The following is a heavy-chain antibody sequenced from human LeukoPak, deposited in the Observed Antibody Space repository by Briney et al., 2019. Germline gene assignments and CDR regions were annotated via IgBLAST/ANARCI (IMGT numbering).Heavy chain of an antibody. V-gene: IGHV1-8*01. D-gene: IGHD2-2*02. CDR1: GYTFTSYD. CDR2: MNPNSGNT. J-gene: IGHJ5*02. Sequence: GASVTVSCTASGYTFTSYDINWVRQATGQGLEWMGWMNPNSGNTGYAQKFQGRVTMTRNTSISTAYMELSSLRSEDTAVYYCARVVDVVVVPAAIEGFDPWGQGTLVTVSS. CDR3: ARVVDVVVVPAAIEGFDP.